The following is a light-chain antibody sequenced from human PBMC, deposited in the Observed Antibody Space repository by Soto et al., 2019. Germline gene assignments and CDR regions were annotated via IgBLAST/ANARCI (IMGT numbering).Light chain of an antibody. CDR2: GPS. Sequence: EIVMTHSPGALSLSPGERATLSCRASQSVSYNLAWYQHKPGQAPRLLIYGPSTRATGIPARFSGSGSGTEFTLTISSLQSEDFALYYCQQYNNWPRTFGQGTKADI. J-gene: IGKJ1*01. CDR1: QSVSYN. CDR3: QQYNNWPRT. V-gene: IGKV3-15*01.